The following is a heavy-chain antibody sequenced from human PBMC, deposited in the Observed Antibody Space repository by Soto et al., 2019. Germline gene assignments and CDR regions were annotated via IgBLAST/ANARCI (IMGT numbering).Heavy chain of an antibody. CDR3: AKDTQQLIVYFDY. V-gene: IGHV3-23*01. CDR1: EFTFSNYA. Sequence: GGALRLSCAASEFTFSNYAMSWVRQAPGKGLEWVSSISDNGGTTYYADSVKGRFTISRDNSKNTLYLQMNSLRAEDTAVYYCAKDTQQLIVYFDYWCQGTQVTVSS. CDR2: ISDNGGTT. J-gene: IGHJ4*02. D-gene: IGHD6-13*01.